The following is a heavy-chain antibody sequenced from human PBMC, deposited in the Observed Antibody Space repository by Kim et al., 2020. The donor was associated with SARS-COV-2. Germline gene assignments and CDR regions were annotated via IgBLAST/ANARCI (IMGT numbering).Heavy chain of an antibody. J-gene: IGHJ6*02. Sequence: GGSLRLSCAASGFTFSDYYMSWIRQAPGKGLEWVSYISSSSSYTNYADSVKGRFTISRDNAKNSLYLQMNSLRAEDTAVYYCARKRIIAGYGMDVWGQGTTVTVSS. CDR2: ISSSSSYT. V-gene: IGHV3-11*03. D-gene: IGHD3-16*02. CDR1: GFTFSDYY. CDR3: ARKRIIAGYGMDV.